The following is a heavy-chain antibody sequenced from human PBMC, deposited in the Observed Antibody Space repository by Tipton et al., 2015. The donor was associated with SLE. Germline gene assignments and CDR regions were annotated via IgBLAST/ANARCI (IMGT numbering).Heavy chain of an antibody. Sequence: QSGAEVKKPGASVKVSCKASGYTFTNYGISWVRQAPGQGLEWMGWISPYNGNTDSAQNLQGRVTMTADTSTTTAYMELRSLRSDDTAVYYCARSYYGSRHYYTHADHWGRGTQVTVSS. CDR3: ARSYYGSRHYYTHADH. J-gene: IGHJ4*02. D-gene: IGHD3-10*01. CDR2: ISPYNGNT. CDR1: GYTFTNYG. V-gene: IGHV1-18*01.